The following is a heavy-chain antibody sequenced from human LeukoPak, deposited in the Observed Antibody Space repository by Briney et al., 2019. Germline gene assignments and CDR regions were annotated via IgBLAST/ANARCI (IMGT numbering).Heavy chain of an antibody. Sequence: GGSLRLSCAASGFTFTSYSMNWVRQAPGKGLQWVSSIGSSSPYTYYADSVKGRFTISRDNAKKSLFLHMNSLRAEDTAMYYCARLPFGSGHFDYWGQGTLVTVSS. D-gene: IGHD3-10*01. V-gene: IGHV3-21*01. CDR3: ARLPFGSGHFDY. CDR2: IGSSSPYT. J-gene: IGHJ4*02. CDR1: GFTFTSYS.